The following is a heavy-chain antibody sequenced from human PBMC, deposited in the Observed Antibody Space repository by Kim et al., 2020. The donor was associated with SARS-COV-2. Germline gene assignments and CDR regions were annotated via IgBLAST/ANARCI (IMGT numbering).Heavy chain of an antibody. CDR2: IWYDGSNK. Sequence: GGSLRLSCAASGFTFISYGMHWVRQAPGKGLEWVAVIWYDGSNKYYADSVKGRFTISRDNSKNTLYLQMNSLRAEDTAVYYCASTHPNWYFDLWGRGTLVTVSS. CDR1: GFTFISYG. V-gene: IGHV3-33*01. J-gene: IGHJ2*01. CDR3: ASTHPNWYFDL.